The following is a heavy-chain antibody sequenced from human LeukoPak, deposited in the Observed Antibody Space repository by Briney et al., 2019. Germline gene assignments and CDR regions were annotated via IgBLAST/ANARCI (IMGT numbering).Heavy chain of an antibody. CDR2: IYHSGST. J-gene: IGHJ4*02. V-gene: IGHV4-30-2*01. Sequence: SETLSLTCAVSGGSISSGGYSWSWIRQPPGKGLEWIGYIYHSGSTYYNPSLKSRVTISVDTSKNQFSLKLSSVTAADTAVYYCARGLDCSGGSCYGDYWGQGTLVTVSS. D-gene: IGHD2-15*01. CDR3: ARGLDCSGGSCYGDY. CDR1: GGSISSGGYS.